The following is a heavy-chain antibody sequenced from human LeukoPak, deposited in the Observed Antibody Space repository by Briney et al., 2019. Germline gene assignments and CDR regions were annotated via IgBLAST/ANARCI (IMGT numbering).Heavy chain of an antibody. CDR3: AEEESRYTPVVGFYYYYGMDV. J-gene: IGHJ6*02. CDR1: GFTFDDYA. CDR2: ISWNSGSI. Sequence: GRSLRLSCAASGFTFDDYAMHWVRQAPGKGLEWVSGISWNSGSIGYADSVKGRFTISRDNAKNSLYLQINSLRAEDTALYFCAEEESRYTPVVGFYYYYGMDVWGQGTTVTVSS. V-gene: IGHV3-9*01. D-gene: IGHD2-15*01.